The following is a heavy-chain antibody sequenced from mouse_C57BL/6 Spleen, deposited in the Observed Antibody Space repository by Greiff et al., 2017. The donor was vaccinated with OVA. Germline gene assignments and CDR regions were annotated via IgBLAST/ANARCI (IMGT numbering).Heavy chain of an antibody. V-gene: IGHV1-69*01. D-gene: IGHD1-1*01. CDR2: IDPSDSYT. Sequence: QVQLQQPGAELVMPGASVKLSCKASGYTFTSYWMHWVKQRPGQGLEWIGEIDPSDSYTNYNQKFKGKSTLTVDKSSSTAYMQLSSLTSEDSAVYYCARSDYGSSWYFDYWGQGTTLTVSS. CDR1: GYTFTSYW. CDR3: ARSDYGSSWYFDY. J-gene: IGHJ2*01.